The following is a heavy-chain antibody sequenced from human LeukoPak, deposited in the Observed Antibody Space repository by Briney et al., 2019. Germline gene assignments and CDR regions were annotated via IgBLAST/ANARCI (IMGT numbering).Heavy chain of an antibody. CDR1: GFTFSSYG. V-gene: IGHV3-30*03. CDR2: ISYDGSNK. D-gene: IGHD2-15*01. J-gene: IGHJ3*02. Sequence: PGGSLRLSCAASGFTFSSYGMHWVHQAPGKGLEWVTLISYDGSNKYYADSVKGRFTISRDNSKNTLYLQMNSLRAGDTAVYYCARDCTGGTCYDAFDIWGQGTMVTVSS. CDR3: ARDCTGGTCYDAFDI.